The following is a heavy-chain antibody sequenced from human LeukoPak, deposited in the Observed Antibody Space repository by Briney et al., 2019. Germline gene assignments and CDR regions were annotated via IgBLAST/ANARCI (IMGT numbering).Heavy chain of an antibody. CDR3: ARSDYRDAFDI. J-gene: IGHJ3*02. CDR1: GYTFTSYD. Sequence: ASVKVSCKASGYTFTSYDINWVRQAPGQGLEWMGWISAYNGNTNYAQKLQGRVAMTTDTSTSTAYMELRSLRSDDTAVYYCARSDYRDAFDIWGQGTMVTVSS. V-gene: IGHV1-18*01. D-gene: IGHD4-11*01. CDR2: ISAYNGNT.